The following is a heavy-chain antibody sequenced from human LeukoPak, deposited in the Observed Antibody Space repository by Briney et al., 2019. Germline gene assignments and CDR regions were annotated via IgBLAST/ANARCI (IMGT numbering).Heavy chain of an antibody. CDR3: ARHKPLFGYSYGYGYYYYYMDV. CDR2: IIPIFGTA. D-gene: IGHD5-18*01. Sequence: SVTVSCKASGGTFSSYAISWVRQAPGQGLEWMGGIIPIFGTANYAQKFQGRVTITTDESTSTAYMELSSLRSEDTAVYYCARHKPLFGYSYGYGYYYYYMDVWGKGTTVTVSS. J-gene: IGHJ6*03. V-gene: IGHV1-69*05. CDR1: GGTFSSYA.